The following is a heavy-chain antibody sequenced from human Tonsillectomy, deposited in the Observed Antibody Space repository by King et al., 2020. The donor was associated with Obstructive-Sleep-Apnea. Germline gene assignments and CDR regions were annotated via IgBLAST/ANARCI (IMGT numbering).Heavy chain of an antibody. CDR3: ARDYYYDSSGYCVDY. J-gene: IGHJ4*02. CDR2: IYHSGST. Sequence: VQLQESGPGLVKPSETLSLTCTVSGYSISSGYYWGWIRQPPGKGLEWIGSIYHSGSTYYNPSLKSRVTISVDTSKNQFSLKLSSVTAADTAVYYCARDYYYDSSGYCVDYWGQGTLVTVSS. V-gene: IGHV4-38-2*02. CDR1: GYSISSGYY. D-gene: IGHD3-22*01.